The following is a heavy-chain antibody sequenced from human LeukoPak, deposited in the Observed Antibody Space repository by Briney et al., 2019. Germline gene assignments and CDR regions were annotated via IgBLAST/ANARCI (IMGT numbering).Heavy chain of an antibody. CDR2: IRYDGSNK. CDR1: GFTFSSYG. J-gene: IGHJ4*02. Sequence: GGSLRLSCAASGFTFSSYGMHWVRQAPGKGLEWVAFIRYDGSNKYYADSVKGRFTISRDNSKNTLYLQMNSLRAEDTAVYYCAKDQGNYSRIGWQLNYWGQGTLVTASS. V-gene: IGHV3-30*02. CDR3: AKDQGNYSRIGWQLNY. D-gene: IGHD2-15*01.